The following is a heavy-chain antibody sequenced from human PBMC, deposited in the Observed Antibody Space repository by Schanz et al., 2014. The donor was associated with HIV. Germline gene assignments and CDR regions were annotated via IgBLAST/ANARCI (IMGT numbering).Heavy chain of an antibody. Sequence: EVYLVESGGELVKPGGSLRLSCAASGFTFSSFSMNWVRQAPGKGLEWVSSISSSSSYMYYADSVKGRFTISRDNSKNTLYLQMNSLRAEDTAVYYCTKEVPPDVWGQGTTVTVSS. J-gene: IGHJ6*02. CDR1: GFTFSSFS. CDR3: TKEVPPDV. D-gene: IGHD1-1*01. CDR2: ISSSSSYM. V-gene: IGHV3-21*04.